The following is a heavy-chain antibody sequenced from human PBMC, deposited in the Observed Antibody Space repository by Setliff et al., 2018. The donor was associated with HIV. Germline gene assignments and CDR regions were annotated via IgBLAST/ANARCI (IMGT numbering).Heavy chain of an antibody. D-gene: IGHD3-3*01. Sequence: GSLRLSCAASGFTFSNYAMHWVRQAPGRGLEWVAMISYDGSKKSHADFVKGHFTISRDNSKNTLYLEMNSLRAEDTAVYYCVRGEREWLLGGGRTSFDYWGHGTLVTVSS. J-gene: IGHJ4*01. V-gene: IGHV3-30*19. CDR2: ISYDGSKK. CDR3: VRGEREWLLGGGRTSFDY. CDR1: GFTFSNYA.